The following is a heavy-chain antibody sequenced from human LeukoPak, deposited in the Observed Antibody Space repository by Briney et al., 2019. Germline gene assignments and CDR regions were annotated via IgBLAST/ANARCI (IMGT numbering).Heavy chain of an antibody. CDR1: GGSISSYY. Sequence: SETLSLTCTVSGGSISSYYWSWIRQPPGKGLEWIGYIYYSGSTNYNPSLKSRATISVDTSKNQFSLKLSSVTAADTAVYYCARGRIQLWSQFDYWGQGTLVTVSS. D-gene: IGHD5-18*01. CDR2: IYYSGST. J-gene: IGHJ4*02. CDR3: ARGRIQLWSQFDY. V-gene: IGHV4-59*01.